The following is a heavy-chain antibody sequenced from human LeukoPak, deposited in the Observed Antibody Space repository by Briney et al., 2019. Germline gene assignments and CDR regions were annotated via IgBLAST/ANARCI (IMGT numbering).Heavy chain of an antibody. J-gene: IGHJ3*02. V-gene: IGHV3-23*01. D-gene: IGHD3-16*02. CDR1: GFTFSGYA. CDR3: AKGYDYVWGSYRLHAFDI. CDR2: ISGGTGST. Sequence: GGSLRLSCAASGFTFSGYAMSWVRQAPGKGLEWVSTISGGTGSTYYADSVKGRFTISRDNSRNTLYLQMNSLRAEDTAVYYCAKGYDYVWGSYRLHAFDIWGQGTMVTVSS.